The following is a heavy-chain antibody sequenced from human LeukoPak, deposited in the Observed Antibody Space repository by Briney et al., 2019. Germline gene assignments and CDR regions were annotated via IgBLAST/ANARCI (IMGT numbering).Heavy chain of an antibody. Sequence: SVKVSCKASGGTFSSYAISWVRQAPGQGLEWMGGIIPIFGTANYAQKFQGRVTITADESTSTAYMELSSLRSEDTAVYYCARVRDGYNLDFDYWGQGTLVTISS. V-gene: IGHV1-69*13. D-gene: IGHD5-24*01. CDR2: IIPIFGTA. CDR3: ARVRDGYNLDFDY. CDR1: GGTFSSYA. J-gene: IGHJ4*02.